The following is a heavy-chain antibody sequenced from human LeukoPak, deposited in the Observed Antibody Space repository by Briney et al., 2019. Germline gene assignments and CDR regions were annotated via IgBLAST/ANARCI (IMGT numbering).Heavy chain of an antibody. V-gene: IGHV4-34*01. J-gene: IGHJ4*02. CDR1: GGSFSGYY. CDR3: ARVIRFNGFGELWFGY. D-gene: IGHD3-10*01. Sequence: SETLSLTCAVYGGSFSGYYWSWIRQSPGKGLEWIGEINHDGNTNYNSSLKSRVTLSVDTSKSQFSLKLSSVTAADTAIYYCARVIRFNGFGELWFGYWGRGTLLTVSS. CDR2: INHDGNT.